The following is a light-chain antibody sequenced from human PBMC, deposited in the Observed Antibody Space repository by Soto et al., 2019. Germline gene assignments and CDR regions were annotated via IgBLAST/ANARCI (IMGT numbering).Light chain of an antibody. CDR3: QQYVTSPLT. Sequence: EIVMTQSPDTLSVSPGERATLSCRASQSVSSNLAWYQQKPGQAPRLLIYDASTRATGIPARFSGSGSGTEFTLTISRLEPEDFAVYYCQQYVTSPLTFGGGTKVDIK. CDR2: DAS. V-gene: IGKV3-15*01. CDR1: QSVSSN. J-gene: IGKJ4*01.